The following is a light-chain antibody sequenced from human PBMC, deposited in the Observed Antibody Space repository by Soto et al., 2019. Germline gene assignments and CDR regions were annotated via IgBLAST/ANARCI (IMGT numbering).Light chain of an antibody. CDR3: LQDYHYPLT. CDR1: QAMRND. Sequence: AIQMTQSPSSLSASIGDRVTITCRASQAMRNDLGWYQQKPGKAPNLLIYGASILQSGVPSRFSGSGSGTDFTLTISSLQPEDCAIYYCLQDYHYPLTFGQGTKVEIK. V-gene: IGKV1-6*01. CDR2: GAS. J-gene: IGKJ1*01.